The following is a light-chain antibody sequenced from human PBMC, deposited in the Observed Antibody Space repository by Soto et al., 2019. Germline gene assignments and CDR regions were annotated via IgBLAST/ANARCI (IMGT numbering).Light chain of an antibody. V-gene: IGLV2-14*01. CDR1: SSDVGGYNY. Sequence: QSVLTQPASVSGSPGQSITISCTGTSSDVGGYNYVSWYQQHPGKAPKLMIYEVSNRPSGVSNRFSGSKSGNTASLTISGLQAEDEADYYCCSYAGSYTLSVFGTGTKVTVL. CDR3: CSYAGSYTLSV. J-gene: IGLJ1*01. CDR2: EVS.